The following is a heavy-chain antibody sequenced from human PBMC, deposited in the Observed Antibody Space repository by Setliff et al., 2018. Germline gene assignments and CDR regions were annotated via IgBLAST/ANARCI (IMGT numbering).Heavy chain of an antibody. Sequence: TFSNYGMTWVRQAPGKGLEWVGRIKGKNDGLATDYAAPVKGRFTISRDDSKNTLYLQMNSLKTEDTAVYYCTTDPSPTFGGVIGAAFDFWGQGTMVTVSS. CDR1: TFSNYG. V-gene: IGHV3-15*01. J-gene: IGHJ3*01. CDR3: TTDPSPTFGGVIGAAFDF. D-gene: IGHD3-16*01. CDR2: IKGKNDGLAT.